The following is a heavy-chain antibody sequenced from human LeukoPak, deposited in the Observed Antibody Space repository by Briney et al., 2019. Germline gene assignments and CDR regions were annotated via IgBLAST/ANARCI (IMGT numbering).Heavy chain of an antibody. J-gene: IGHJ5*02. V-gene: IGHV3-30*18. CDR3: AKVSRQWELVYWFDP. D-gene: IGHD1-26*01. Sequence: GRSLRLSCAASGFTFSNYGMHWVRQAPGKGLEWVAVISYDGSDNYYADSVKGRLTISRDNSKNTLYLQMNSLRAEDTAVYYCAKVSRQWELVYWFDPWGQGTLVTVSS. CDR2: ISYDGSDN. CDR1: GFTFSNYG.